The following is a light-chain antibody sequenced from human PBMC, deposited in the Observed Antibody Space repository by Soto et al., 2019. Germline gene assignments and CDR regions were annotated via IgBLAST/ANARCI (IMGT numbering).Light chain of an antibody. J-gene: IGLJ1*01. Sequence: QSALTQPASVSGSPGQSITISCTGTRSDVGGYNYVSWYQQHPGKAPKLMIYGVSDRPSGVSTRFSGSKSGNTASLTISGLQAEDEADYFCNSYTSSSTLYVFGTGTKVTVL. CDR1: RSDVGGYNY. CDR3: NSYTSSSTLYV. V-gene: IGLV2-14*01. CDR2: GVS.